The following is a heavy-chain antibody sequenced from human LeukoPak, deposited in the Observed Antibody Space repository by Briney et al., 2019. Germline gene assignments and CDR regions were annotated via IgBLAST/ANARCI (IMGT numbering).Heavy chain of an antibody. CDR2: IMHDGSEK. D-gene: IGHD2-2*01. CDR3: AKDRGYCSSTSCYSSVGYFDY. CDR1: GFSFSIYW. J-gene: IGHJ4*02. Sequence: GGSLRLSCAASGFSFSIYWMSWVRQPPGKGLEWVANIMHDGSEKNYVDSVKGRFTISRDNTKNSLYLQMNSLRVEDTAVYYCAKDRGYCSSTSCYSSVGYFDYWGQGTLVTVSS. V-gene: IGHV3-7*01.